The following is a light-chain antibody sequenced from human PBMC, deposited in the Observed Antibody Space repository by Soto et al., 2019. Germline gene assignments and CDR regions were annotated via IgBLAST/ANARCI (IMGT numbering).Light chain of an antibody. CDR1: EGVSSSY. Sequence: EIVLTQSPGTLSVSPRERVTLSCRASEGVSSSYLAWYQQKPGQAPRVLIYGTSTRATGIADRFSGGGFGTDFTLTISRLEPEDFAVYYWHQYGRTPWTFGQGTKVDIK. CDR2: GTS. CDR3: HQYGRTPWT. V-gene: IGKV3-20*01. J-gene: IGKJ1*01.